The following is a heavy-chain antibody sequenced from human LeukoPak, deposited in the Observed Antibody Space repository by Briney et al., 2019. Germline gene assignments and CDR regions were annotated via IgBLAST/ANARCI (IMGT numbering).Heavy chain of an antibody. V-gene: IGHV3-7*01. D-gene: IGHD6-19*01. CDR3: ASGLIALAGTVEKSQY. Sequence: GGSLRLSCAASGFSFDNFWMNWVRQAPGKGLEWVANIKQDGSEKYSVDSVKGRFTISRDNSKNTLDLQINSLRVEDTAVYYCASGLIALAGTVEKSQYWGQGTLVTVSS. CDR2: IKQDGSEK. CDR1: GFSFDNFW. J-gene: IGHJ1*01.